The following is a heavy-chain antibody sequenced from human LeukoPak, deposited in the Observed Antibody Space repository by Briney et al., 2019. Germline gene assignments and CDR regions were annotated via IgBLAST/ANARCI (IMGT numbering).Heavy chain of an antibody. CDR3: AAPRLPADPIDY. Sequence: PGGSPRLSCAASGFTFSSYAMSWVRQAPGKRLEWVSAISGSGGSTYYADSVKGRFTISRDNSKNTLYLQMNSLRAEDTAVYYCAAPRLPADPIDYWGQGTLVTVSS. CDR1: GFTFSSYA. CDR2: ISGSGGST. J-gene: IGHJ4*02. D-gene: IGHD2-2*01. V-gene: IGHV3-23*01.